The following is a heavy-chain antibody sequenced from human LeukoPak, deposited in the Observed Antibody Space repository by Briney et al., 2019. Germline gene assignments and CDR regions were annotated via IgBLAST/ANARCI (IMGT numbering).Heavy chain of an antibody. CDR1: GGSFSGYY. CDR3: ARMRPMRALDI. V-gene: IGHV4-34*01. CDR2: INHSGST. Sequence: SETLSLTGAVYGGSFSGYYWSWIRQPPGKGLEWIGEINHSGSTNYNPSLKSRVTISVDTSKNQFSLKLSSVTAADTAVYYCARMRPMRALDIWGQGTMVTVSS. J-gene: IGHJ3*02.